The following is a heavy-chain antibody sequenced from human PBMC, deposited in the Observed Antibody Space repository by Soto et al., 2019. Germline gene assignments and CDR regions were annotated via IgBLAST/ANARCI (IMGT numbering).Heavy chain of an antibody. V-gene: IGHV4-59*01. CDR3: ARDHKEAFDT. J-gene: IGHJ4*03. Sequence: SETLCLTCSVSGGSISSYFLHWIRQAPGKGLEWIGYMYFNESTNYNPSLKSRVTISLDTSKSLFSLKLNSVTAADTDMYYCARDHKEAFDTWGQGILVSVSP. CDR1: GGSISSYF. D-gene: IGHD3-9*01. CDR2: MYFNEST.